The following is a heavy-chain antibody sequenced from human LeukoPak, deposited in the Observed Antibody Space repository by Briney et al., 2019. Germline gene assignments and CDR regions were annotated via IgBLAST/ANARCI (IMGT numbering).Heavy chain of an antibody. Sequence: GGSLRLSCAASGFTVSSNYMSWVRQAPGKGLECVSVIANDGRTYYVNSVKGRFTISRDISKNMLYLQMNSLRADDTAVYYCASTTRGGTYYYYMDVWGKGTTVTISS. D-gene: IGHD1-1*01. CDR1: GFTVSSNY. CDR3: ASTTRGGTYYYYMDV. J-gene: IGHJ6*03. CDR2: IANDGRT. V-gene: IGHV3-53*01.